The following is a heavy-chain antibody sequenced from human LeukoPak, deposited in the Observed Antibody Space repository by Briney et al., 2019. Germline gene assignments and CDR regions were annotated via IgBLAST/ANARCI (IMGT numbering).Heavy chain of an antibody. V-gene: IGHV3-21*04. CDR1: GFTFSSYS. J-gene: IGHJ4*02. CDR3: AKGGSRSWLPFDY. Sequence: GGSLRLSCAASGFTFSSYSMNWVRQAPGKGLEWVSSISSSSSYIYYADSVKGRFTISRDNSKNTLYLQMNSLRAEDTALYYCAKGGSRSWLPFDYWGQGTLVTVSS. D-gene: IGHD6-13*01. CDR2: ISSSSSYI.